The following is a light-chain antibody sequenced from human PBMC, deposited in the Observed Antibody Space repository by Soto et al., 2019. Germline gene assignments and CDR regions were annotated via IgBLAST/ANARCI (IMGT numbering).Light chain of an antibody. Sequence: ETVLTQSPGTVSLSPGERATLSCRTSQSVNSNYLAWYQQKPGQAPRLLIYGVFNRATGIPDRFSGSGSVTDFTITISGLEPEDSAVYYCQHYDGSPRTFGQGTKLEIK. CDR3: QHYDGSPRT. CDR2: GVF. J-gene: IGKJ2*01. CDR1: QSVNSNY. V-gene: IGKV3-20*01.